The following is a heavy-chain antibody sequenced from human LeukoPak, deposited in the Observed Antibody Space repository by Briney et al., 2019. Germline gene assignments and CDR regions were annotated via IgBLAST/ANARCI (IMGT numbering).Heavy chain of an antibody. CDR1: GFTFSSYS. CDR3: ARDLSLRLGELSPWRVFDY. D-gene: IGHD3-16*02. Sequence: GGSLRLSCAASGFTFSSYSMNWVRQAPGKGLEWVSSISSSSSYIYYADSVKGRFTISRDNAKNSLYLQMNSLRAEDTAVYYCARDLSLRLGELSPWRVFDYWGQGTLVTVSS. J-gene: IGHJ4*02. V-gene: IGHV3-21*01. CDR2: ISSSSSYI.